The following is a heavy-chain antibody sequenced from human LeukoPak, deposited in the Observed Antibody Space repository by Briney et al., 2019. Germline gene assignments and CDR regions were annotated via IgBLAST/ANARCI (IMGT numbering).Heavy chain of an antibody. J-gene: IGHJ4*02. V-gene: IGHV1-8*02. Sequence: ASVKVSCKASGYTFTGYYMHWVRQAPGQGLEWMGWINPNSGNTGYAQKFQGRVTMTRNTSISTAYMELSSLRSEDTAVYYCARAFEDIVVVPAANDYWGQGTLVTVSS. CDR1: GYTFTGYY. CDR3: ARAFEDIVVVPAANDY. D-gene: IGHD2-2*01. CDR2: INPNSGNT.